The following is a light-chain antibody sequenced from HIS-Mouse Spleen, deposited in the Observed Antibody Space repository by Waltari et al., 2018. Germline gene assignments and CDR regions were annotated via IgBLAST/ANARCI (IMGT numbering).Light chain of an antibody. CDR1: SSDVGGYNY. CDR3: CSYAGSWV. CDR2: DVS. Sequence: QSALTQPRSVSGSPGQSVTISCTGTSSDVGGYNYVSWYQQHPGKAPKLMIYDVSKRPSGVPDRFSGSKSGNPASLTISGLQAGEEADYYCCSYAGSWVFGGGTKLTVL. J-gene: IGLJ3*02. V-gene: IGLV2-11*01.